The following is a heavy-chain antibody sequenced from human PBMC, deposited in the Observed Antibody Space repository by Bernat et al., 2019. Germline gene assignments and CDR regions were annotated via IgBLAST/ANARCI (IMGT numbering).Heavy chain of an antibody. CDR3: ARSPLPLESGSYLYYFDS. V-gene: IGHV3-33*01. CDR2: IWHDGTNK. CDR1: GFAFSTSD. Sequence: QVQLVESGGGVVQPGGSLRLSCAASGFAFSTSDMHWVRQAPGKGLEWVAVIWHDGTNKYYPDSVKGRFTISRDNAKNTLYLQLNRLRADDTAVYFCARSPLPLESGSYLYYFDSWGQGTLVTVSS. J-gene: IGHJ4*02. D-gene: IGHD1-26*01.